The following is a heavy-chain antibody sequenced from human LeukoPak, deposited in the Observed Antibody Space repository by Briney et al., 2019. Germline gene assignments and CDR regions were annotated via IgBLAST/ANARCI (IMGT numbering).Heavy chain of an antibody. J-gene: IGHJ4*02. D-gene: IGHD1-26*01. CDR2: ISVYNGNT. V-gene: IGHV1-18*01. CDR3: ARARGEEGSYDL. Sequence: ASVKVSCKASGYSFASYDISWVRQAPGQGLEWMGWISVYNGNTNYVQKLQGRVTMTTDTSTSTAYMELRSLRSDDTAVYYCARARGEEGSYDLWGQGTLVTVSS. CDR1: GYSFASYD.